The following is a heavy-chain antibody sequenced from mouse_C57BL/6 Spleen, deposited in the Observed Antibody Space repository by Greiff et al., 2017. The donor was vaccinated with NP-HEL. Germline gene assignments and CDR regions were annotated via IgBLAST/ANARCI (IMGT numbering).Heavy chain of an antibody. D-gene: IGHD1-1*01. CDR1: GFNIKDYY. J-gene: IGHJ4*01. V-gene: IGHV14-2*01. CDR2: IDPEDGET. Sequence: VQLQQSGAELVKPGASVKLSCTASGFNIKDYYMHWVKQRTEQGLEWIGRIDPEDGETKYAPKFQGKATITADTSSNTAYLQRSSLTAEDTAVYYCARDLRRDAMDYWGQGTSVTVSS. CDR3: ARDLRRDAMDY.